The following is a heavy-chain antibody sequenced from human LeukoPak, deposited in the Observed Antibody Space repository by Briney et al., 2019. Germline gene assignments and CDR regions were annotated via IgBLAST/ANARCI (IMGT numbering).Heavy chain of an antibody. CDR3: ARRGRLLEWLSFFDY. Sequence: PSETLSLTCNVSGGPISANEYYWVWIRQPPGKGLEWIGSMHYRGPTYYNPSLRSRVTMSVDTSKNTFSLNLSSVSASDTAVYYCARRGRLLEWLSFFDYWGQGTLVTVSS. CDR1: GGPISANEYY. D-gene: IGHD3-3*01. V-gene: IGHV4-39*02. J-gene: IGHJ4*02. CDR2: MHYRGPT.